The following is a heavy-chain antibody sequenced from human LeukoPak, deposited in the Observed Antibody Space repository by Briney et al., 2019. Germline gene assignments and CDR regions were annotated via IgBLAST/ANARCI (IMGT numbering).Heavy chain of an antibody. Sequence: ASVKVSCKASGYTFTNYDINWVRQATGQGLEWMGWMNPNSGNTGYAQKFQGRVTITRDTSIGTAYMELSSLRSDDTAVYYCARRSDYYDSSAYYHWGQGTLVTVSS. CDR2: MNPNSGNT. CDR1: GYTFTNYD. CDR3: ARRSDYYDSSAYYH. D-gene: IGHD3-22*01. V-gene: IGHV1-8*03. J-gene: IGHJ5*02.